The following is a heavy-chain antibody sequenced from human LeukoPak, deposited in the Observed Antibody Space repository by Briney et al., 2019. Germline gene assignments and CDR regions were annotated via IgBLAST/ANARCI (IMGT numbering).Heavy chain of an antibody. V-gene: IGHV4-38-2*01. CDR3: TQGMDV. J-gene: IGHJ6*04. CDR2: IYHSGST. Sequence: PSETLSLTCAVSGYSISSGYYWGWLRQPPGKGLEWIGSIYHSGSTYYNPSLKSRVTISVDTSKNRFSLKLSSVPAADTAVYYCTQGMDVWGKGTTVTVSS. CDR1: GYSISSGYY.